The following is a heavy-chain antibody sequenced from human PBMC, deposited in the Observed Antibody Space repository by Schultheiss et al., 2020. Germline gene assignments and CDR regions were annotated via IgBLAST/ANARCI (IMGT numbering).Heavy chain of an antibody. CDR1: GFTFSSYS. D-gene: IGHD2-2*01. Sequence: GGSLRLSCAASGFTFSSYSMNWVRQAPGKGLEWVSSISSSSSYIYYADSVKGRFTISRDNAKNSLYLQMNSLRAEDTAVYYCARDGRYCSSTSCPRVDYWGQGTLVTVSS. CDR2: ISSSSSYI. J-gene: IGHJ4*02. V-gene: IGHV3-21*01. CDR3: ARDGRYCSSTSCPRVDY.